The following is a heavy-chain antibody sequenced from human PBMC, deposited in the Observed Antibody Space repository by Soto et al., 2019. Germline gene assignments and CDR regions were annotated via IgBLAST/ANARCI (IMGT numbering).Heavy chain of an antibody. Sequence: SETLSLTCSVSGGSFRDHYWTWIRQPPGKGLEWIGYISYSGYTNYKPSLKSRLTMSVDMVKNQFSLKLNSLTAADTAVYYCARTTEKDGKEGLDYWGQGTLVTVPQ. V-gene: IGHV4-59*11. D-gene: IGHD4-4*01. CDR2: ISYSGYT. CDR1: GGSFRDHY. J-gene: IGHJ4*02. CDR3: ARTTEKDGKEGLDY.